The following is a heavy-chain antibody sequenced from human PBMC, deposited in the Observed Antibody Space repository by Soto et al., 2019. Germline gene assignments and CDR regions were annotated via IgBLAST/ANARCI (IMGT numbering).Heavy chain of an antibody. J-gene: IGHJ4*02. CDR3: AKAESSGWYYSLDY. V-gene: IGHV3-9*01. CDR1: GFTFDDYA. CDR2: LSWNSGTI. Sequence: EVQLVESGGGLVQPGKSLRLSCAASGFTFDDYAMHWVRQVPGKGLEWVSGLSWNSGTIDFADSVKGRFTISRDNAKNSLHLQMNSLKPEDTAFYNCAKAESSGWYYSLDYWGQGTRVTVSS. D-gene: IGHD6-19*01.